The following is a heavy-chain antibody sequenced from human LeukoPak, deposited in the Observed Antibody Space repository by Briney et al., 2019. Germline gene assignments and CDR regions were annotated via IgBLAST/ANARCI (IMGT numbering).Heavy chain of an antibody. CDR1: GFTFSSYW. CDR3: VRDRGRQLWATHALDAFDI. V-gene: IGHV3-20*04. D-gene: IGHD5-18*01. J-gene: IGHJ3*02. Sequence: PGVTVRLLCAASGFTFSSYWMHWVRQAPGKGLVWVIGINWNGGSTGYADSVKGRFTISRDNAKNSLYLQMKSLRAEDTALYYCVRDRGRQLWATHALDAFDIWGQGTMVSVSS. CDR2: INWNGGST.